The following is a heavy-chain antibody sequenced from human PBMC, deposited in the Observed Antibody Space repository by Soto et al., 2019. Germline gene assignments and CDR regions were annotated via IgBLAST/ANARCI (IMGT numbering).Heavy chain of an antibody. CDR2: IYYSGST. J-gene: IGHJ4*02. Sequence: SETLSLTCTVSGGSVSSGSYYWSWIRQPPGKGLEWIGYIYYSGSTNCNPSLKSRVTISVDTSKNQFSLKLSSVTAADTAVYYCARGGSVGATDGNYFDYWGQGTQVTVSS. CDR3: ARGGSVGATDGNYFDY. V-gene: IGHV4-61*01. CDR1: GGSVSSGSYY. D-gene: IGHD1-26*01.